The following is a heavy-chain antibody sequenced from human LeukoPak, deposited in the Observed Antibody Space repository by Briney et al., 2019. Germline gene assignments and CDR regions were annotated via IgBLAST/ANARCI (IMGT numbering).Heavy chain of an antibody. D-gene: IGHD6-13*01. V-gene: IGHV3-23*01. CDR1: GFTFSSYA. CDR2: ISGSGGST. J-gene: IGHJ3*02. Sequence: GGSLKLSCAASGFTFSSYAMSWVRQAPGKGLEWVSAISGSGGSTYYADSVKGRFTISRDNSKNTLYLQMSSLRAEDTAVYYCAKRTGEGQQLEEDAFDIWGQGTMVTVSS. CDR3: AKRTGEGQQLEEDAFDI.